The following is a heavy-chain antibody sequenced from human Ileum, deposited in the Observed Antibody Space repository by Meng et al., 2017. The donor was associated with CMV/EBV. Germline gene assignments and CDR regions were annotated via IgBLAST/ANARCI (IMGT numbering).Heavy chain of an antibody. CDR1: GFIFSGIG. CDR3: ARVLLLMGPPSAVSGCDY. CDR2: IAIAGNDV. V-gene: IGHV3-33*05. D-gene: IGHD6-19*01. J-gene: IGHJ4*02. Sequence: GESLKISCAASGFIFSGIGMHWVRQAPGRGLEWVAFIAIAGNDVYRDSVKGRFTISRDNSKNMLFLQMNNLRVDDTAVYYCARVLLLMGPPSAVSGCDYWGPGRLVTVSS.